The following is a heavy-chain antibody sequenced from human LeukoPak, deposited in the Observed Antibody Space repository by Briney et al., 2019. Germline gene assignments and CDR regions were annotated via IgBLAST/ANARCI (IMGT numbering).Heavy chain of an antibody. Sequence: GGSLRLSCTTSGFTFGDHAMSWFRQAPGKGLEWVGFIRSKAYGCTTEYAASVKVRFTISRDNSKDTLYLQMNSLRAEDTAVYYCAREKGRGVISPYYDYWGQGTLVTVSS. CDR3: AREKGRGVISPYYDY. CDR2: IRSKAYGCTT. J-gene: IGHJ4*02. D-gene: IGHD3-10*01. V-gene: IGHV3-49*03. CDR1: GFTFGDHA.